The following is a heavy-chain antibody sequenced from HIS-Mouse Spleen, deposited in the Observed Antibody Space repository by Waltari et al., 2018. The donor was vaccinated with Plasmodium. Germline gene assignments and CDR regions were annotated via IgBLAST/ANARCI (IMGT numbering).Heavy chain of an antibody. D-gene: IGHD6-13*01. CDR1: GFPFSSYW. CDR3: ASSWYWYFDL. Sequence: EVQLVESGGGLVQPGGSLRLSCAAPGFPFSSYWMSWVRQAPGKGLEWVANIKQDGREKYYVDSVKGRFTISRDNAKNSLYLQMNSLRAEDTAVYYCASSWYWYFDLWGRGTLVTVSS. CDR2: IKQDGREK. V-gene: IGHV3-7*01. J-gene: IGHJ2*01.